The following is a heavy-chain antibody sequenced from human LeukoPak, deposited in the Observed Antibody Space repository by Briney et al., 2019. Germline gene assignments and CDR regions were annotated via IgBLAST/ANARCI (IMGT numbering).Heavy chain of an antibody. D-gene: IGHD3-10*01. J-gene: IGHJ4*01. V-gene: IGHV1-46*01. CDR1: GYTFTSYS. CDR2: ISPSGGST. CDR3: TTREIVVEPAQTSMVRGVLWRSDF. Sequence: ASVKISCKASGYTFTSYSMHWVRQAPGQGLEWMGIISPSGGSTSYAQKFQGRVTMTRDTSTSTVYMELSSLRSEDTAVYYCTTREIVVEPAQTSMVRGVLWRSDFWGHGTLVTVSS.